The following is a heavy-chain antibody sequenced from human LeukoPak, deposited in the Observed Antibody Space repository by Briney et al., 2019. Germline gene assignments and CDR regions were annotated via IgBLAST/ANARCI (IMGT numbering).Heavy chain of an antibody. CDR1: GFIFRNYA. Sequence: PGAPLRLSCAASGFIFRNYAMSWVRQAPGKGLEWVSAITGSGDTTYYADSVKGRFTISRDNSKNTLYVEMNTLRAEDTAVYYCAKWGDYDILTGYYVSDFWGQGTLVTASS. CDR2: ITGSGDTT. CDR3: AKWGDYDILTGYYVSDF. D-gene: IGHD3-9*01. V-gene: IGHV3-23*01. J-gene: IGHJ4*02.